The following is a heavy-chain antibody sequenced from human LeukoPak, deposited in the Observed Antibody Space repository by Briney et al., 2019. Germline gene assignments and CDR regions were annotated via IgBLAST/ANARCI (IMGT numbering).Heavy chain of an antibody. CDR3: ARGWELPYYFDY. V-gene: IGHV3-66*01. CDR2: IYSGGST. CDR1: GFTVSNNY. J-gene: IGHJ4*02. D-gene: IGHD1-26*01. Sequence: GGSLRLSCAASGFTVSNNYMSWVRQAPGKGLEWVSVIYSGGSTYYADSVKGRFTISRDNSKNTLYLQVNSLRAEDTAVYYCARGWELPYYFDYWGQGTLVTVSS.